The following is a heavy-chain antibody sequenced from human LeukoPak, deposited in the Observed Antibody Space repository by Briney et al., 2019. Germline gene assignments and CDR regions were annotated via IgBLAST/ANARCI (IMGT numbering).Heavy chain of an antibody. J-gene: IGHJ5*02. V-gene: IGHV1-8*02. CDR2: MNPNSGNT. CDR3: ARVSPRAMVRGVIT. Sequence: ASVKVSCKASGYTFTSYDINWVRQATGQGLEWMGWMNPNSGNTGYAQKFQGRVTMTRNTSISTAYTELSSLRSEDTAVYYCARVSPRAMVRGVITWGQGTLVTVSS. CDR1: GYTFTSYD. D-gene: IGHD3-10*01.